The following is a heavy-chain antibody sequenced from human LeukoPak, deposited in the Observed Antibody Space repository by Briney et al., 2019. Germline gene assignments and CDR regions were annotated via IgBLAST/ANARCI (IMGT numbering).Heavy chain of an antibody. D-gene: IGHD3-22*01. V-gene: IGHV3-48*01. CDR3: ARVIGGSSGYYHFDF. CDR1: GFTFSTYT. Sequence: PGGSLRLSCAAPGFTFSTYTMNWVRQAPGKGLEWVSYISSSSSTIYYADSVKGRFTISRDNAKNSLYLQMNSLRVEDTGVYYRARVIGGSSGYYHFDFWGQGVLVTVSS. J-gene: IGHJ4*02. CDR2: ISSSSSTI.